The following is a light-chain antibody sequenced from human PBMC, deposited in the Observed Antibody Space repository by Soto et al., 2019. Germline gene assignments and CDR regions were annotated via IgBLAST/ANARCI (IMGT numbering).Light chain of an antibody. CDR1: QSVLYSSNTKNY. J-gene: IGKJ1*01. V-gene: IGKV4-1*01. Sequence: DIVMTQSPDSLAVSLGERATINCKSSQSVLYSSNTKNYLAWYQQKPGQPPKLLIYWASARESGVPDRFIGSGSGTDVTLTMSSLQAYDVVVYYCQQYYSTLWSFGQGTKVQIK. CDR2: WAS. CDR3: QQYYSTLWS.